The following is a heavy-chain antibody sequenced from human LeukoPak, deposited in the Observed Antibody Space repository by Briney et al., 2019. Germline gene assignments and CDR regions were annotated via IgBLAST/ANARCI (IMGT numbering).Heavy chain of an antibody. CDR2: IKQDGSEK. CDR1: GFTFSNYE. V-gene: IGHV3-7*01. Sequence: GGSLRLSCAASGFTFSNYEMNWVRQAPGKGLEWVANIKQDGSEKYYVDSVKGRFTISRDNAKNSLYLQMNSLRAEDTAVYYCARTYYYDSSGYQFDYWGQGTLVTVSS. D-gene: IGHD3-22*01. CDR3: ARTYYYDSSGYQFDY. J-gene: IGHJ4*02.